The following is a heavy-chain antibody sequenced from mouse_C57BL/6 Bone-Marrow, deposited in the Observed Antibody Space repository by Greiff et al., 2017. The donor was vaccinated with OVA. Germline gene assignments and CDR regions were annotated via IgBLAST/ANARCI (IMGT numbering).Heavy chain of an antibody. V-gene: IGHV1-42*01. CDR2: SNPSTGGT. CDR1: VYSFTGYY. D-gene: IGHD4-1*01. J-gene: IGHJ3*01. Sequence: VQLKQSGPELVKPGASVKISCKASVYSFTGYYMNWVKQSPEKSLEWIGESNPSTGGTTFNQKFKAKATLTVDKSSSTAYMQLKSLTSEDSAVYYCARGGTSPFAYWGQGTLVTVSA. CDR3: ARGGTSPFAY.